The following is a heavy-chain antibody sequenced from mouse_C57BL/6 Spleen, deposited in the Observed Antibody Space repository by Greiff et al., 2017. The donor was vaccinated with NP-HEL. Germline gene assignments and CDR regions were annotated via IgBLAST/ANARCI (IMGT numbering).Heavy chain of an antibody. V-gene: IGHV2-2*01. D-gene: IGHD3-3*01. J-gene: IGHJ1*03. CDR1: GFSLTSYG. CDR3: ARMGTLRYFDV. Sequence: QVQLKQSGPGLVQPSQSLSITCTVSGFSLTSYGVHWVRQSPGKGLEWLGVIWSGGSTDYNAAFISRLSISKDNSKSQVFFKMNSLQADDTAIYYCARMGTLRYFDVWGTGTTVTVSS. CDR2: IWSGGST.